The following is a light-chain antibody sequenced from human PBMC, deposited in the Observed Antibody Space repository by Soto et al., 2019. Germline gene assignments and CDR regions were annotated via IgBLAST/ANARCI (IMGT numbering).Light chain of an antibody. CDR2: DVS. CDR3: QQYDSYRT. CDR1: QNITTS. V-gene: IGKV1-5*01. Sequence: DIQLTQSPSTLSASVGDRVTITCRPSQNITTSLAWYQQKSGKAPNLLIYDVSNLESGVPSRFSGSGSGTEFSLTIRGLQPDDFATYYCQQYDSYRTFGQGTTVEVK. J-gene: IGKJ2*01.